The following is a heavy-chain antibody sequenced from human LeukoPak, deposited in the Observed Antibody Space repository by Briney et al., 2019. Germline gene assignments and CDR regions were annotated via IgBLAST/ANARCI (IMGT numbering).Heavy chain of an antibody. D-gene: IGHD3-22*01. CDR3: TTPRYYYESSNYNGY. CDR2: IKSKTDGGTT. J-gene: IGHJ4*02. Sequence: GGSVRLSCAASGSTFSNAWMSWVRQAPGKGREWVGGIKSKTDGGTTDYAAPVKGRFTISRDNSKNTLYLQMNSLTAEDTALYYCTTPRYYYESSNYNGYWGQATLVTVSS. CDR1: GSTFSNAW. V-gene: IGHV3-15*01.